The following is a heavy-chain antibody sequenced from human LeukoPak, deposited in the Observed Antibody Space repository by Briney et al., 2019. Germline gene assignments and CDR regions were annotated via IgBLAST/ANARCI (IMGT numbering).Heavy chain of an antibody. V-gene: IGHV4-39*07. CDR1: GGSISSSSYY. Sequence: SETLSLTCTVSGGSISSSSYYWGWIRQPPGKGLEWIESIYYSGSTYYNPSLKSRVTISVDTSKNQFSLKLSSVTAADTAVYYCAREYSSGWYSRYFDYWGQGTLVTVSS. D-gene: IGHD6-19*01. J-gene: IGHJ4*02. CDR2: IYYSGST. CDR3: AREYSSGWYSRYFDY.